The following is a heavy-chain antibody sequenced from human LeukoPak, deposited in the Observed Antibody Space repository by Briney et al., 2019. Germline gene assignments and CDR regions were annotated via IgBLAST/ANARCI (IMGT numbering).Heavy chain of an antibody. Sequence: ASVKVSCKASGYTFTSYGISWVRQAPGQGLEWMGWISAYNGNTNYAQKLQGRVTMTTDTSTSTAYTELRSLRSDDTAVYYCARASRPTYYYGSTWYFDYWGQGTLVTVSS. J-gene: IGHJ4*02. D-gene: IGHD3-10*01. V-gene: IGHV1-18*01. CDR1: GYTFTSYG. CDR2: ISAYNGNT. CDR3: ARASRPTYYYGSTWYFDY.